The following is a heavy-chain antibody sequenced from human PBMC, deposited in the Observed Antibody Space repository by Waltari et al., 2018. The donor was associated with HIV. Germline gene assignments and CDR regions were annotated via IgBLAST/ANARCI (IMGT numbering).Heavy chain of an antibody. D-gene: IGHD5-12*01. CDR2: IYPDDSDT. CDR3: ARCGSIGGYTNLVDY. Sequence: EVQLVQSGAEVKKPGESLKISCTGSGYRFHNYWIGWVRSLPGKGLEWMGIIYPDDSDTRYSPSFQAQVTISADKSTNTAYLQWSSLKASDTAMYYCARCGSIGGYTNLVDYWGQGTLVTVSS. J-gene: IGHJ4*02. CDR1: GYRFHNYW. V-gene: IGHV5-51*03.